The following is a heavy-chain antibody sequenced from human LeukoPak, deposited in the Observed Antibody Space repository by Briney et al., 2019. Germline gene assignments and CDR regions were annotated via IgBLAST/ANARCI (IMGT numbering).Heavy chain of an antibody. J-gene: IGHJ4*02. CDR1: GYTFTSYG. Sequence: GASVKVSCKASGYTFTSYGISWVRQAPGQGLEWMGWISAYNGDTNYAQKLQGRVTMTTDTSTSTAYMELRSLGSDDTAVYYCARALQGSPVHAAVTYWGQGTLVTVSS. V-gene: IGHV1-18*01. CDR2: ISAYNGDT. D-gene: IGHD4-17*01. CDR3: ARALQGSPVHAAVTY.